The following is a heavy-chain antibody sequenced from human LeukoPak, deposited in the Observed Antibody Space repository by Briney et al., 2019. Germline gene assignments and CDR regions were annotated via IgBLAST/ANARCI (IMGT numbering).Heavy chain of an antibody. D-gene: IGHD1-1*01. V-gene: IGHV4-34*01. J-gene: IGHJ4*02. CDR1: DGSFSRYY. Sequence: KPSETLSLTCAVYDGSFSRYYWSWIRQPPGKGLEWIGEINHSGTTNYNPSLKSRVTISVDTSKNQFSLKLSSVTAADTAVYYRARDNKRAGDYWGQGTLVTVSS. CDR2: INHSGTT. CDR3: ARDNKRAGDY.